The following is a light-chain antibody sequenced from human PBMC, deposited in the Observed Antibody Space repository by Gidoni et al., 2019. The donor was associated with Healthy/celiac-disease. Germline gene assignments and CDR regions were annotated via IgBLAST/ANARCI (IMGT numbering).Light chain of an antibody. CDR2: DAS. Sequence: EIVLPQSPATLSLSPGERVTLSCRASQSVSSYLAWYQQKPGQAPRLLIYDASNRATGIPARFSGSGSGTDFTLTISSLEPEDFAVYYCQQRSNWPPVYTFGQGTKLEIK. CDR3: QQRSNWPPVYT. CDR1: QSVSSY. V-gene: IGKV3-11*01. J-gene: IGKJ2*01.